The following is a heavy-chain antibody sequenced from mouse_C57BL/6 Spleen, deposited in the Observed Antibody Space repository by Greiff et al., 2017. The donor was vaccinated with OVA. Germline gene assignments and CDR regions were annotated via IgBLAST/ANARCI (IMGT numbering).Heavy chain of an antibody. CDR2: ISYDGSN. V-gene: IGHV3-6*01. CDR1: GYSITSGYY. Sequence: EVQVVESGPGLVKPSQSLSLTCSVTGYSITSGYYWNWIRQFPGNKLEWMGYISYDGSNNYNPSLKNRISITRDTSKNQFFLKLNSVTTEDTATYYCARDEGWSFAYWGQGTLVTVSA. J-gene: IGHJ3*01. CDR3: ARDEGWSFAY.